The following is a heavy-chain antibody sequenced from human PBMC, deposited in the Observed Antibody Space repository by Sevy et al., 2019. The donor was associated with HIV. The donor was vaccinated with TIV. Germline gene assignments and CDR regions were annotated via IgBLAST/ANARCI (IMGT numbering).Heavy chain of an antibody. J-gene: IGHJ4*02. D-gene: IGHD4-17*01. CDR1: GFTFSNAW. CDR3: TTYPTTVVTNFDY. Sequence: GGSLRLSCAASGFTFSNAWMSWVRQAPGKGLEWVGRIKSKTDGGTKDYAAHVKVRFTISRDDSKNTLYLQMNSLKTKDTALYYCTTYPTTVVTNFDYWGQGTLVTVSS. CDR2: IKSKTDGGTK. V-gene: IGHV3-15*01.